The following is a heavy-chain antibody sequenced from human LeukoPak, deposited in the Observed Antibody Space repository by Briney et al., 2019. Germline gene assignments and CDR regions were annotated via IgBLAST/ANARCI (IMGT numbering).Heavy chain of an antibody. D-gene: IGHD1-1*01. CDR3: ARHEGGLQLTRNWFDP. CDR1: GGSISSSSYY. Sequence: SETLSLTCTVSGGSISSSSYYWGWIRQPPGKGLEWIGSIYYSGSTYYNPSPKSRVTISVDTSKNQFSLKLSSVTAADTAVYYCARHEGGLQLTRNWFDPWGQGTLVTVSS. CDR2: IYYSGST. J-gene: IGHJ5*02. V-gene: IGHV4-39*01.